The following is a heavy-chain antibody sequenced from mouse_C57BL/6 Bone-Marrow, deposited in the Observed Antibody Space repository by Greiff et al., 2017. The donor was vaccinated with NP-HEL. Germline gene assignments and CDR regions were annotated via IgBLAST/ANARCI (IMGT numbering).Heavy chain of an antibody. V-gene: IGHV1-52*01. CDR2: IDPSDSEN. CDR3: ARVVVKGY. J-gene: IGHJ2*01. Sequence: QVQLQQSGAELVRPGSSVKLSCKASGYTFTSYWMHWVKQRSIQGLEWIGNIDPSDSENHYNQKFKDKATLTVDKSSNTAYLQLSSLTSEDTAVYYCARVVVKGYWGQGTTLTVSS. CDR1: GYTFTSYW. D-gene: IGHD1-1*02.